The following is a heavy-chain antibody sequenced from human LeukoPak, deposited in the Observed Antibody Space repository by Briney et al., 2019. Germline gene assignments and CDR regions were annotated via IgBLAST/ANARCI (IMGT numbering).Heavy chain of an antibody. CDR1: GFTFSNAW. Sequence: PGGSLRLSCAASGFTFSNAWMSWVRQAPGKGLEWVGRIKSKTDGGTTDYAAPVKGRFTISRDDSKNTLYLQMNSLKTEDTAVYYCTTTYYDILTGYYHWGQGTLVTVSS. CDR3: TTTYYDILTGYYH. V-gene: IGHV3-15*01. J-gene: IGHJ5*02. D-gene: IGHD3-9*01. CDR2: IKSKTDGGTT.